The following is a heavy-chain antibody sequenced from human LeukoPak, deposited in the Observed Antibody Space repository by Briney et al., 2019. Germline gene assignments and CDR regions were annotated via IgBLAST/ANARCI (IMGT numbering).Heavy chain of an antibody. Sequence: SETLSLTCTVSGDSITSRSYWSWIRQPPGKGLEWIAYLRHSGNTNHNSSFKGRVTFSLDTSKNQFSLILRSVTAADTAIYFCARESSTTQANLFDYWGQGTLVTVSS. D-gene: IGHD3-3*02. CDR2: LRHSGNT. CDR3: ARESSTTQANLFDY. CDR1: GDSITSRSY. J-gene: IGHJ4*02. V-gene: IGHV4-59*11.